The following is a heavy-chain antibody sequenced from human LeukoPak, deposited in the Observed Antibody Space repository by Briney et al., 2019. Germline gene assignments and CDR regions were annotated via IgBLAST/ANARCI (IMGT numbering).Heavy chain of an antibody. Sequence: GGSLRLSCAASGFTLSSYAMSWVRQAPGKGLEGVSAISGSGGSTYYADSVKGRFTISRDNSKNTVYLQMNSLRAEDTAVYYCAKPSVAGTFAAEYFQHWGQGTLVTVSS. CDR1: GFTLSSYA. J-gene: IGHJ1*01. CDR3: AKPSVAGTFAAEYFQH. CDR2: ISGSGGST. V-gene: IGHV3-23*01. D-gene: IGHD6-19*01.